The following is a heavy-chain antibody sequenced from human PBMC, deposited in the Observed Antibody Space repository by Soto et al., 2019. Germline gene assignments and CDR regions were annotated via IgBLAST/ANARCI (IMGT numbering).Heavy chain of an antibody. CDR3: AGVFFFGLPVHPTSFYYGVFDY. V-gene: IGHV1-18*01. Sequence: GASVKVSCKASGYTFTSYGISWVRQAPGQGLEWMGWISAYNGNTNYAQKLQGRVTMTTDTSTSTAYMELRSLRSDDTAVYYCAGVFFFGLPVHPTSFYYGVFDYGGRGTLVTVSS. CDR1: GYTFTSYG. D-gene: IGHD3-22*01. J-gene: IGHJ4*02. CDR2: ISAYNGNT.